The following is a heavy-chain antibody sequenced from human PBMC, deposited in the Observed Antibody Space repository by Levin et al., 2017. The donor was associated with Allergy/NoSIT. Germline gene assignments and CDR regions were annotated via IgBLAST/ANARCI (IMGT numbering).Heavy chain of an antibody. Sequence: SGGSLRLSCAASGFTVSGNYMSWVRQAPGKGLEWVSLIYSGGSTYYADSVKGRFTISRDNSKNTLYLQMNSLRAEDTAVYFCARVDSSGYYSYWYFDLWGRGTLVTVSS. J-gene: IGHJ2*01. D-gene: IGHD3-22*01. CDR2: IYSGGST. V-gene: IGHV3-53*01. CDR1: GFTVSGNY. CDR3: ARVDSSGYYSYWYFDL.